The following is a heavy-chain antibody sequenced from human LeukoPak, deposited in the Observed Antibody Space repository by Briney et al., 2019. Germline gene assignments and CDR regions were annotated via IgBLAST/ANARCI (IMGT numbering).Heavy chain of an antibody. V-gene: IGHV4-39*01. CDR2: IYYSGST. Sequence: PSQTLSLTCTVSGGSISSGGYYWSWIRQPPGKGLEWIGSIYYSGSTYYNPSLKSRVTISVDTSKNQFSLKLSSVTAAATAVYYCAEESSSQIYWGQGTLVTVSS. D-gene: IGHD6-13*01. J-gene: IGHJ4*02. CDR3: AEESSSQIY. CDR1: GGSISSGGYY.